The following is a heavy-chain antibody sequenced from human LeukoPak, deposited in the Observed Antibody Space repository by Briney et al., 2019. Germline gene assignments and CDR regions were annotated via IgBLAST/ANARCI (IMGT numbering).Heavy chain of an antibody. V-gene: IGHV3-74*01. CDR2: IKSDGSMT. D-gene: IGHD3-16*01. CDR1: GFTFSSHW. Sequence: QSGGSLRLSCAASGFTFSSHWMHWVRQAPGKGLVWVSHIKSDGSMTNYVDSVKGRFTISRDNAKNTLYVQMNSLRAEDTALYYCARDLGRGNTPFDYWGQGTLVTVSS. J-gene: IGHJ4*02. CDR3: ARDLGRGNTPFDY.